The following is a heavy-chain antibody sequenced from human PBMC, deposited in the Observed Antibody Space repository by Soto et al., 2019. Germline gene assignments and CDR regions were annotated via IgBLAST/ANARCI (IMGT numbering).Heavy chain of an antibody. CDR1: GYTFTGYY. CDR2: INPNSGGT. CDR3: ARDGGWRLGELSLSFDY. J-gene: IGHJ4*02. Sequence: ASVKVSCKASGYTFTGYYMHWVRQAPGQGLEWMGWINPNSGGTNYAQKFQGWVTMTRDTSISTAYMELSRLRSDDTAVYYCARDGGWRLGELSLSFDYWGQGTLVTVSS. V-gene: IGHV1-2*04. D-gene: IGHD3-16*02.